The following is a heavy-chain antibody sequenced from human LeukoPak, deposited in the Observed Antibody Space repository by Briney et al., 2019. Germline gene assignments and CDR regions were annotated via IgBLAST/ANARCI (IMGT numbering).Heavy chain of an antibody. J-gene: IGHJ4*02. CDR3: ARGSRVTMVRGVITPDDY. CDR1: GYTFTSYA. D-gene: IGHD3-10*01. V-gene: IGHV1-3*01. Sequence: ASVKVSCKASGYTFTSYAMHWVRQAPGQRLEWMGWINAGNGNTKYSQKFQGRVTITRDTSASTAYMELSSLGSEDTAVYYCARGSRVTMVRGVITPDDYWGQGTLVTVSS. CDR2: INAGNGNT.